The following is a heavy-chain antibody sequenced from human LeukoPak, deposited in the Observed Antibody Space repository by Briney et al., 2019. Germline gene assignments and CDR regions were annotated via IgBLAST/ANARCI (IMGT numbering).Heavy chain of an antibody. CDR3: AKEGGYEPDY. CDR1: GFTFSSYG. V-gene: IGHV3-30*18. CDR2: ISYDGSNK. Sequence: GGSLRLSCAASGFTFSSYGIHWVRQAPGKGLEWVAVISYDGSNKYYADSVKGRFTISRDNSKNTLYLQMNSLRAEDTAVYYCAKEGGYEPDYWGQGTLVTVSS. D-gene: IGHD5-12*01. J-gene: IGHJ4*02.